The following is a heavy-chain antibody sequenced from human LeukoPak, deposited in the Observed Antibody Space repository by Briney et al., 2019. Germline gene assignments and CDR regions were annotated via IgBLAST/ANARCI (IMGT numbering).Heavy chain of an antibody. V-gene: IGHV4-61*08. CDR1: GDSIRSGDY. CDR2: FYYSGST. Sequence: SETLSLTCTVSGDSIRSGDYWSWIRQPPGKGLEWIGYFYYSGSTNYNPSLKSRVTISVDTSKNQFSLKLSSVTAADTAMYYCARSAHYYYDSSGYYPKYFQHWGQGTLVTVSS. D-gene: IGHD3-22*01. J-gene: IGHJ1*01. CDR3: ARSAHYYYDSSGYYPKYFQH.